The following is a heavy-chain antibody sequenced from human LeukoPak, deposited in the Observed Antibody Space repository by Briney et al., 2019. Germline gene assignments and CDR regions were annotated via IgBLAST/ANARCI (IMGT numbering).Heavy chain of an antibody. CDR3: ATENYDSSGYRLPGDY. Sequence: GASVKVSCKASGYTFTSYAMHWVRQAPGQRLEWMGWINAGNGNTKYSQKFQGRVTITRDTSASTAYMELSSLRSEDTAVYYCATENYDSSGYRLPGDYWGQGTLVTVSS. CDR1: GYTFTSYA. V-gene: IGHV1-3*01. J-gene: IGHJ4*02. D-gene: IGHD3-22*01. CDR2: INAGNGNT.